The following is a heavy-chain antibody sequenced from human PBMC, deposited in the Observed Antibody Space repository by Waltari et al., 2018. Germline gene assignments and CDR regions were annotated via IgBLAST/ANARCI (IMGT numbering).Heavy chain of an antibody. Sequence: QVQLLQPGAEVKKPASSVKVSCQASRYTFTKYFTQWVRQGPGQGLEWMGRIKPNSGGTNNAQKFQGRVTMTRDTSISTAYMELSRLRSDDTAVYYCALVAAGPPLGMDVWGQGTTVTVSS. CDR1: RYTFTKYF. CDR3: ALVAAGPPLGMDV. V-gene: IGHV1-2*06. CDR2: IKPNSGGT. D-gene: IGHD2-15*01. J-gene: IGHJ6*02.